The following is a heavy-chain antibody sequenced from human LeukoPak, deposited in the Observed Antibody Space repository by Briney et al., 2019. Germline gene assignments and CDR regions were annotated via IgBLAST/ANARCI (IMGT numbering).Heavy chain of an antibody. V-gene: IGHV3-30*04. D-gene: IGHD3-3*01. CDR1: GFTFSSYA. CDR3: ARDSTVFGAFDI. J-gene: IGHJ3*02. Sequence: PGGSLRLSCAASGFTFSSYAMHWVRQAPGKELEWVAVISYDGSNKYYADSVKGRFTISRDNSKNTLYLQMNSLRAEDTAVYYCARDSTVFGAFDIWGQGTMVTVSS. CDR2: ISYDGSNK.